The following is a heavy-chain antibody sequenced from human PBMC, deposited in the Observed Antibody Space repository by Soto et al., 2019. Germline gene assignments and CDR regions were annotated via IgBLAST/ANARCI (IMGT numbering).Heavy chain of an antibody. CDR1: GYTFTSYD. J-gene: IGHJ4*02. Sequence: QVKLVQSGAEVKKPGASVKVSCKASGYTFTSYDINWVRQATGQGLEWMGWMNPNSGNTGYAQKFQGRVTMTRNTSKSTAYMELSSLRSEDTAVYYCAREHSSSWRFDYWGQGTLVTVSS. V-gene: IGHV1-8*01. CDR3: AREHSSSWRFDY. D-gene: IGHD6-13*01. CDR2: MNPNSGNT.